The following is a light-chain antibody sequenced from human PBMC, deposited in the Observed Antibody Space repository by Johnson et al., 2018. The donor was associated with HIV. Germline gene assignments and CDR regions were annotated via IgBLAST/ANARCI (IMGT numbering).Light chain of an antibody. J-gene: IGLJ1*01. Sequence: QSVLTQPPSVSAAPGQKVTISCSGSSSNIGRNYVSWHQQLPGTAPKILIYENDKRPSGIPDRFSGSKSGTSATLGITGLQTGDEADYYCGTWDSSLGYVFGTGTKVTVL. CDR1: SSNIGRNY. CDR2: END. CDR3: GTWDSSLGYV. V-gene: IGLV1-51*02.